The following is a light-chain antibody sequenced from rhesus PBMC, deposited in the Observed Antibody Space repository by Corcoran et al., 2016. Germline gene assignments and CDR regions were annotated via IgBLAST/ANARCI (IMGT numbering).Light chain of an antibody. J-gene: IGKJ2*01. CDR1: QSLSNY. Sequence: DIQMTQSPSSLSASAGDRVTITCQASQSLSNYLNWYQQKPGKIPKLLIYRAPRLQSGIPSRVSGSGSGTDFTLTISSLPPEDFATYCCQQGYSYPYSFGQGTKVEIK. V-gene: IGKV1S9*01. CDR2: RAP. CDR3: QQGYSYPYS.